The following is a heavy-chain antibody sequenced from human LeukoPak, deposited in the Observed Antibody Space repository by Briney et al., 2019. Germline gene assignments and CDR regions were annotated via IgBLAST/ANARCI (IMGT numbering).Heavy chain of an antibody. CDR2: ISYDGSNK. D-gene: IGHD6-6*01. CDR1: GFAFSSYA. J-gene: IGHJ4*02. V-gene: IGHV3-30-3*01. Sequence: GGSLRLSCAASGFAFSSYAMHWVRQAPGKGLEWVAVISYDGSNKYYADSVKGRFTISRDNYKNTLYLQMNSLRAEDTAVYYCARAPRNDYWGQGTLVTVSS. CDR3: ARAPRNDY.